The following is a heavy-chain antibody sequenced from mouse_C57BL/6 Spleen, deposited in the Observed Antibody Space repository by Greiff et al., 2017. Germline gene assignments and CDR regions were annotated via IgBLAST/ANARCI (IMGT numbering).Heavy chain of an antibody. J-gene: IGHJ4*01. CDR1: GYTFTSYW. Sequence: QVQLQQPGAELVKPGASVKLSCKASGYTFTSYWMHWVKQRPGQGLEWIGMIYPNSGSTNYNEKFKSKATLTVDKSSSTAYMQLSSLTSEDSAVYYCARGGYDGYYAWYAMDYWGQGTSVTVSS. V-gene: IGHV1-64*01. D-gene: IGHD2-3*01. CDR3: ARGGYDGYYAWYAMDY. CDR2: IYPNSGST.